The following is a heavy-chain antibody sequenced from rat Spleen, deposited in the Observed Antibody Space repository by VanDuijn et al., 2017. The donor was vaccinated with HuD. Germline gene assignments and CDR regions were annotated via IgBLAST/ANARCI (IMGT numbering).Heavy chain of an antibody. CDR3: ARHGRGGTTYYYVMDA. D-gene: IGHD4-3*01. CDR2: IVDDGRST. V-gene: IGHV5-7*01. Sequence: VQLKESGPGLVQPSQTLSLTCTVSGFSLTNLHVHWVRQPPGKGLEWVAAIVDDGRSTFYRDSVRARFTISRDNAKSTLYLQMDSLKSEDTATYYCARHGRGGTTYYYVMDAWGQGASVTVSS. J-gene: IGHJ4*01. CDR1: GFSLTNLH.